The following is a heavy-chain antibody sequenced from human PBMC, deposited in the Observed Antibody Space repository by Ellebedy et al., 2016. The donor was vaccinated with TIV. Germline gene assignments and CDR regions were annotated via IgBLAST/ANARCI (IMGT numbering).Heavy chain of an antibody. D-gene: IGHD5-18*01. CDR1: GFTFSTYT. Sequence: GESLKISCAASGFTFSTYTMNWVRQAPGKGLEWVSYISSTSSTIYYADSVRGRFAISRDNAKNSLYLQMNSLRPEDTALYYCARGVDTALVEHFQHWGQGTLVTVSS. CDR2: ISSTSSTI. CDR3: ARGVDTALVEHFQH. V-gene: IGHV3-48*04. J-gene: IGHJ1*01.